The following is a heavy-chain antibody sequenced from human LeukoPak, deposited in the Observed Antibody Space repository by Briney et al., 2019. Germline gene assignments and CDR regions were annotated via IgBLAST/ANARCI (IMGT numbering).Heavy chain of an antibody. Sequence: GGSLRLSCAASGFTFSSYGMHWVRQAPGKGLEWVAFIRYDGSNKYYADSVKGRFTISRDNAKNSLYLQMNSLRAEDTALYYCAKDQSGSYVYWGQGTLVTVSS. V-gene: IGHV3-30*02. J-gene: IGHJ4*02. D-gene: IGHD1-26*01. CDR3: AKDQSGSYVY. CDR2: IRYDGSNK. CDR1: GFTFSSYG.